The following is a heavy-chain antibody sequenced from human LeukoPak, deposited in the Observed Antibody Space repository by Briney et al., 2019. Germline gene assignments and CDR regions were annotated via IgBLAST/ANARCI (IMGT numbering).Heavy chain of an antibody. CDR2: IYHSGST. V-gene: IGHV4-4*02. CDR1: GGSISSSNW. J-gene: IGHJ4*02. D-gene: IGHD4-23*01. CDR3: ARGGPPSTVVTSFDY. Sequence: SGTLSLTCAVSGGSISSSNWWSWVRQPPGKGLEWIGEIYHSGSTNYNPSLKSRVTISVDTSKNQFSLKLSSVTAADTAVYYCARGGPPSTVVTSFDYWGQGTLVTVSS.